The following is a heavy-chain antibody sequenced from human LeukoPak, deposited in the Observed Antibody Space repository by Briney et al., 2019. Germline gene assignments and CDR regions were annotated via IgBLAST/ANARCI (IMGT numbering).Heavy chain of an antibody. CDR3: ARDLYPGY. J-gene: IGHJ4*02. CDR1: GFTFSIYS. CDR2: ISSSSSTI. Sequence: QAGGSLRLSCAASGFTFSIYSMNWVRQAPGKGLEWVSYISSSSSTIHYADSVRGRFTISRDNAKNSLYLQMNSLRAEDTAVNYCARDLYPGYWGQGTLVTVSS. V-gene: IGHV3-48*01. D-gene: IGHD3-16*01.